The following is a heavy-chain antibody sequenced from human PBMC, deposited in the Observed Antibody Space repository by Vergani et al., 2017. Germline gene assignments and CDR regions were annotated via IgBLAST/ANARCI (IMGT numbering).Heavy chain of an antibody. D-gene: IGHD3-10*01. CDR2: MYHSGST. CDR1: GGSFSDCY. J-gene: IGHJ5*02. Sequence: QVQLQQWGAGLLKPSETLSLTCAVYGGSFSDCYWSWIRQPPGKGLEWIGYMYHSGSTNYNPSLETRVTISGDTSKNQFSLKLNSVTAADTAVYYCGRVADFYGLGSRLLDLWGQGILVTVSS. CDR3: GRVADFYGLGSRLLDL. V-gene: IGHV4-34*01.